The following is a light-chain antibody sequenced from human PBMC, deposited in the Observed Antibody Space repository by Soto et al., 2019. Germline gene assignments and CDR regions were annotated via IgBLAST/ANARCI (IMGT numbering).Light chain of an antibody. CDR3: MQALQTWT. J-gene: IGKJ1*01. CDR2: LGS. CDR1: QSLLHSNGYNY. Sequence: DIVITQSPLSLPVTPGEPASISCRSSQSLLHSNGYNYLDWYLQKPGQSPQLLIYLGSNRASGVPDRFSGSGSGTDFTPKISRVEAEDVGGYYCMQALQTWTFGQGTKVEIK. V-gene: IGKV2-28*01.